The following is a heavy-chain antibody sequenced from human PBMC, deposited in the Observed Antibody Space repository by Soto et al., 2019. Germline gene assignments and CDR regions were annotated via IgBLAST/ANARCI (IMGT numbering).Heavy chain of an antibody. CDR1: WFIFINYA. CDR3: AKDVVIPAAGTFDS. CDR2: ISSSGDAT. D-gene: IGHD6-13*01. Sequence: GGSVRLSCTASWFIFINYAMSWVRQAPGRGLEWVSAISSSGDATYYGDSVKGRFTISRDNSNNTLVLQMESLRVEDTAIYYCAKDVVIPAAGTFDSWGQGALVTVSS. J-gene: IGHJ5*01. V-gene: IGHV3-23*01.